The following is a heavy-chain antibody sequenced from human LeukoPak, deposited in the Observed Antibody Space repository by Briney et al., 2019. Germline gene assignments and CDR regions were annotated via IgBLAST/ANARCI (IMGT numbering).Heavy chain of an antibody. V-gene: IGHV3-7*01. CDR3: ARDSGSCRGCAFDI. D-gene: IGHD1-26*01. Sequence: HHGGSLRLSCAASESTFSNFWMSWVRQAPGKGLQWVANTNRDGSEKYYVDSVKGRVTISRDNAMNFLYLQLNSLRVDDTAVYYCARDSGSCRGCAFDIWGQGTVVTVSS. CDR1: ESTFSNFW. J-gene: IGHJ3*02. CDR2: TNRDGSEK.